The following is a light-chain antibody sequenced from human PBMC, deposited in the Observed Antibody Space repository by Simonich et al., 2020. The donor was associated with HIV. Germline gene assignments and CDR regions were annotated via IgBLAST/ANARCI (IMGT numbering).Light chain of an antibody. J-gene: IGLJ3*02. CDR3: SSYTSSSTWV. V-gene: IGLV2-14*01. CDR1: SSDVASYNY. CDR2: DVN. Sequence: QSALTQPASVSGSPGQSITISCTGTSSDVASYNYVSWYQQHPGKAPILMIYDVNKRPSGVSTRFAGSKSGNTASLTISGLQAEDEADYYCSSYTSSSTWVFGGGTKLTVL.